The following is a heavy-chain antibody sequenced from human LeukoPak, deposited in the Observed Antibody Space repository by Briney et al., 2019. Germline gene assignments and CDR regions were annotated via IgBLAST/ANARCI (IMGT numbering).Heavy chain of an antibody. CDR1: GFTSGDFA. J-gene: IGHJ3*02. V-gene: IGHV3-49*04. D-gene: IGHD3-22*01. Sequence: GGSLRLSCTASGFTSGDFAMSWVRQAPGKGLEWVGLIRSEAYGGTTEYAASVKGRFTISRDDSKSIAYLQMNSLKTEDTAVYYCTYYYDSSGYQRSAFDIWGQGTMVTVSS. CDR3: TYYYDSSGYQRSAFDI. CDR2: IRSEAYGGTT.